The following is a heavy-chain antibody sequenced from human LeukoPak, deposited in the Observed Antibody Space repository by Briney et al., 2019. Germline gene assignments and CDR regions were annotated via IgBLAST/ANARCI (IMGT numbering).Heavy chain of an antibody. CDR1: GGSISSFY. V-gene: IGHV4-4*09. CDR3: ARHLHRVGANRGYFDY. CDR2: IYTSGST. J-gene: IGHJ4*02. D-gene: IGHD1-26*01. Sequence: SETLSLTCTVSGGSISSFYWSWIRQPPGKGLEWIGYIYTSGSTNYSPSLKSRVTISVDTSKNQFSLKLSSVTAADTAVYYCARHLHRVGANRGYFDYWGRGTLVTVSS.